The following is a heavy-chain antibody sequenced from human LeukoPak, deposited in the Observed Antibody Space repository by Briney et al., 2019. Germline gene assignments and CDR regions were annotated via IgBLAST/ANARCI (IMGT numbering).Heavy chain of an antibody. Sequence: GGSLRLSCAASGFTFSSYAMSWVRQAPGKGLEWVSAISGSGGSTYYADSVKGRFTISRDNAKNSLYLQMNSLRAEDTAVYYCAKDLLGVAADRLIDYWGQGTLVTVSS. D-gene: IGHD6-13*01. CDR2: ISGSGGST. CDR1: GFTFSSYA. J-gene: IGHJ4*02. CDR3: AKDLLGVAADRLIDY. V-gene: IGHV3-23*01.